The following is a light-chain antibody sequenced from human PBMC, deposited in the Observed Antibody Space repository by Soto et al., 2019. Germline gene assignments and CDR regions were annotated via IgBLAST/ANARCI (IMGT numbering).Light chain of an antibody. J-gene: IGLJ3*02. CDR3: AAWYDTRNGWV. Sequence: QSVLTQSPSASGTPGQRVTISCSGSSSNIGSKTVNWYQQLPGTAPKVLIYSNNQRPSGVPDRFSGSKSGTSGSLAISGRQSEDEADYYCAAWYDTRNGWVFGGGTKLTVL. CDR1: SSNIGSKT. V-gene: IGLV1-44*01. CDR2: SNN.